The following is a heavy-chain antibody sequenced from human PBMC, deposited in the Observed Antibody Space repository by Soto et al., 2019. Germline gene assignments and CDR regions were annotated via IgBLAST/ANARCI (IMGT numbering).Heavy chain of an antibody. V-gene: IGHV3-21*01. Sequence: HGGSLRLSCTVSGFAFNNYGINWVRQAPGKGLEWVSSISKSDYTYYSDSVKGRFTISRDNAKNSVSLQMNTLRVEDTAVYYCAREDSIIIPAVSDFWGQGTLVTVSS. CDR3: AREDSIIIPAVSDF. D-gene: IGHD2-2*01. CDR2: ISKSDYT. CDR1: GFAFNNYG. J-gene: IGHJ4*02.